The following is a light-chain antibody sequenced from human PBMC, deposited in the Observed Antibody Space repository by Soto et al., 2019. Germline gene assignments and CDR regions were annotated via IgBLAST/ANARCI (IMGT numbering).Light chain of an antibody. CDR1: QSVNNN. CDR3: QQYNIWPRT. CDR2: GAF. J-gene: IGKJ1*01. V-gene: IGKV3-15*01. Sequence: ETVMTQSPATLSASPGERATLSCRASQSVNNNLAWFQQKVGQAPRLLIYGAFTRATGIPARFSGSGSGTELTLTISSPQSEDFAVYYCQQYNIWPRTFGQGTKVEIK.